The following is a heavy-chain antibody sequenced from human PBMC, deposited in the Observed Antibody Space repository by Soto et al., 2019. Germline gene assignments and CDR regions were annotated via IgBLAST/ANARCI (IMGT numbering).Heavy chain of an antibody. D-gene: IGHD3-9*01. CDR1: GFTFSSYG. V-gene: IGHV3-30*18. Sequence: SLRLSCAASGFTFSSYGMHWVRQAPGKGLEWVAVISYDGSNKYYADSVKGRFTISRDNSKNTLYLQMNSLRAEDTAVYYCAKDSLRLRYFDWSYYFDYWGQGTLVTVSS. CDR2: ISYDGSNK. J-gene: IGHJ4*02. CDR3: AKDSLRLRYFDWSYYFDY.